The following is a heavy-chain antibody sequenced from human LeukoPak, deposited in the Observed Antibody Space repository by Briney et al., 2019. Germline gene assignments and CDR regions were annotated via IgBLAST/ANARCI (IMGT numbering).Heavy chain of an antibody. J-gene: IGHJ4*02. CDR3: AREWDYDSSGFYYYY. Sequence: GASVKVSCQASVGIFSSSAISWVRQATGQGLEWMGGMIPIFGTANYAQKFQGRVTITADESTRTAYMELSSLRSEDTAVYYCAREWDYDSSGFYYYYWGQGTLVTVSS. CDR1: VGIFSSSA. D-gene: IGHD3-22*01. CDR2: MIPIFGTA. V-gene: IGHV1-69*13.